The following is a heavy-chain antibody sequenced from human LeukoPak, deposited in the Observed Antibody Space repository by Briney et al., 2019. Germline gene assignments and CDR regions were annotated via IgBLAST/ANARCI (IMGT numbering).Heavy chain of an antibody. CDR3: AKDRSKTSYYYDSSN. Sequence: GGSLRLSCAASGFTFSSYSMNWVRQAPGKGLEWVSYISSSSSTIYYADSVKGRFTISRDNAKNSLYLQMNSLRAEDTAVYYCAKDRSKTSYYYDSSNWGQGTLVTVSS. D-gene: IGHD3-22*01. CDR1: GFTFSSYS. J-gene: IGHJ4*02. CDR2: ISSSSSTI. V-gene: IGHV3-48*04.